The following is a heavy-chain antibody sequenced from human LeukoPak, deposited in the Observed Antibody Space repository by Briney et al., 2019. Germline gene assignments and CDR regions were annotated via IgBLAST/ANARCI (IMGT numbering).Heavy chain of an antibody. CDR1: GFTFSSYA. J-gene: IGHJ4*02. V-gene: IGHV3-23*01. CDR3: GKLKGGTCYTPFDY. CDR2: ISGSGGST. D-gene: IGHD2-15*01. Sequence: GGSLRLSCAASGFTFSSYAMSWVRQAPGKGLEWVSAISGSGGSTYYADSVKGRFTISRDNSKNTLYLQMNSLSAGDTAVYYCGKLKGGTCYTPFDYWGQGTLVAVPS.